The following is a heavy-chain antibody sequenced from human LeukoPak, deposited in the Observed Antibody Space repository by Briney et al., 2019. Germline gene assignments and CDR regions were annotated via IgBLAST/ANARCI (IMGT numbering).Heavy chain of an antibody. D-gene: IGHD5-24*01. CDR3: AKGTGYSTAYYMDV. J-gene: IGHJ6*03. Sequence: GGSLRLSCAASGFKFSSYGMHWVRQAPGKGLEWVATIWYDGRDRKYAYSVKDRFTISRDNSKNTLYLLMTNLRTEDTALYYCAKGTGYSTAYYMDVWGKGTTVTVSS. CDR2: IWYDGRDR. CDR1: GFKFSSYG. V-gene: IGHV3-33*06.